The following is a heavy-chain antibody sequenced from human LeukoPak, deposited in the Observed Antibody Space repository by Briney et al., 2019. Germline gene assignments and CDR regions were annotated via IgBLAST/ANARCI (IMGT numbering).Heavy chain of an antibody. Sequence: GGSLRLSCAVSGFIVRDYYMSWVRQAPGKGVEGVSVIYSSGSAYYADSVKGRFTISRDNSKNTLYLQMNSLRAEDTAIYYCARGPSSDYGAWGQGTLVTVSS. CDR3: ARGPSSDYGA. CDR2: IYSSGSA. V-gene: IGHV3-53*01. D-gene: IGHD3-22*01. CDR1: GFIVRDYY. J-gene: IGHJ5*02.